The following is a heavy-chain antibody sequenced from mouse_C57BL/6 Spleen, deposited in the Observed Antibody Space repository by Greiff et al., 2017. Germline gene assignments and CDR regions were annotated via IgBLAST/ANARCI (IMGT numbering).Heavy chain of an antibody. CDR1: GFTFSDYG. V-gene: IGHV5-17*01. J-gene: IGHJ3*01. D-gene: IGHD1-1*01. CDR2: ISSGSSTI. Sequence: DVQLLESGGGLVKPGGSLKLSCAASGFTFSDYGMHWVRQAPEKGLEWVAYISSGSSTIYYADTVKGRFTISGDNAKNTLFLQMTSLRSEDTAMYYCAGILLRFAYWGQGTLVTVSA. CDR3: AGILLRFAY.